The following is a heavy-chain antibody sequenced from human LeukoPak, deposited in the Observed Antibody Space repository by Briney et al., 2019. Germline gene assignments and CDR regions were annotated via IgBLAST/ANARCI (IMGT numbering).Heavy chain of an antibody. CDR1: GFIFSSFG. CDR3: ARYYGSGSYSYYHYYYGMDV. CDR2: IRYDGNNK. J-gene: IGHJ6*02. D-gene: IGHD3-10*01. V-gene: IGHV3-30*02. Sequence: PGGSLRLSCAASGFIFSSFGMHWVRQAPGKGLEWVAFIRYDGNNKDYADSVKGRFTISRDNSKNTLYLQINSLRAEDTAVYYCARYYGSGSYSYYHYYYGMDVWGQGTTVTVSS.